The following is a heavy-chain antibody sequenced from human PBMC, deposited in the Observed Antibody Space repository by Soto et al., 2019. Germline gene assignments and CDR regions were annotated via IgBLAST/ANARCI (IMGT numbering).Heavy chain of an antibody. D-gene: IGHD3-10*01. CDR3: ATSYGSGYRAFDY. V-gene: IGHV1-69*04. CDR2: VNPILSMS. Sequence: QVQLVQSGAEVKRPGSSVKVSCKASGDTFCFYSINWVRQAPGLGLEWMGRVNPILSMSNYAQRFQGRVTMTADKSTSTAYMELSGLRSEDTAMYYCATSYGSGYRAFDYWGQGALVTVSS. CDR1: GDTFCFYS. J-gene: IGHJ4*02.